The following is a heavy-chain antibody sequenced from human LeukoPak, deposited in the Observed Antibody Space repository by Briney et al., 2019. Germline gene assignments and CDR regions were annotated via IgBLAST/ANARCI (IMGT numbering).Heavy chain of an antibody. CDR3: TRGGLVDYYYYYMDV. Sequence: GGSLRLSCTASGFTFGDYAMSWVRQAPGKGLEWVGFIRSNAYGGTTEYAASVKGRFTIPRDDSKSIAYLQMNSLKTEDTAVYYCTRGGLVDYYYYYMDVWGKGTTVTISS. V-gene: IGHV3-49*04. J-gene: IGHJ6*03. CDR2: IRSNAYGGTT. CDR1: GFTFGDYA. D-gene: IGHD6-25*01.